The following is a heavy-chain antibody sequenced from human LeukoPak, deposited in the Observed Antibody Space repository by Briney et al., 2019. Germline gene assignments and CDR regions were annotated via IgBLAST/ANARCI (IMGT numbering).Heavy chain of an antibody. CDR3: ARARDVSEPVDY. Sequence: SETLSLTCAVSGGSISSSSSICWTWVRQPPGKGLEWIGEIYHSGATNYNPSLKSRVTMLLDKSKNQFSLKLNSVTAADTAVYYCARARDVSEPVDYWGQGTLVTVSS. J-gene: IGHJ4*02. CDR1: GGSISSSSSIC. CDR2: IYHSGAT. V-gene: IGHV4-4*02. D-gene: IGHD1-14*01.